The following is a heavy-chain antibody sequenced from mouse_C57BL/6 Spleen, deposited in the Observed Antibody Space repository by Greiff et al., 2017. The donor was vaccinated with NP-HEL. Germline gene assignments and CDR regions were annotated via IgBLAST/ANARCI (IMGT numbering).Heavy chain of an antibody. D-gene: IGHD2-10*01. J-gene: IGHJ4*01. CDR1: GFTFSSYG. Sequence: EVQVVESGGDLVKPGGSLKLSCAASGFTFSSYGMSWVRQTPDKRLEWVATISSGGSYTYYPDSVKGRFTISRDNAKNTLYLQMSSLKSEDTAMYYCASLLLDYAMDYWGQGTSVTVSS. CDR3: ASLLLDYAMDY. V-gene: IGHV5-6*01. CDR2: ISSGGSYT.